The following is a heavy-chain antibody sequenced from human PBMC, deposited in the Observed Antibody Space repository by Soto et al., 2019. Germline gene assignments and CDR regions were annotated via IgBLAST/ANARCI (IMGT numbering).Heavy chain of an antibody. CDR3: AKANTYYGSGDYFDH. V-gene: IGHV3-23*01. CDR2: ISGSGTGT. Sequence: EVQLLESGGGLVQPGGSLRLSCAASGFTFSSYAINWVRQAPGKGLEWVSSISGSGTGTYYADPVKGRFTISRDNSKNTLYLQVNSLRAEDTAVYYCAKANTYYGSGDYFDHWGQGTLVTVFS. CDR1: GFTFSSYA. D-gene: IGHD3-10*01. J-gene: IGHJ4*02.